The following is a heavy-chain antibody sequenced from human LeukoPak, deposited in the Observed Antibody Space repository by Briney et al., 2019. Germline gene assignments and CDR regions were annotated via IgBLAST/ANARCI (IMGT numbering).Heavy chain of an antibody. CDR3: ARDRLALASKYYYYDSSGYSEGYYFDY. V-gene: IGHV1-46*01. D-gene: IGHD3-22*01. Sequence: ASVKVSCKASGYTFTSYYMHWVRQAPGQGLEWMGIINPSGDSTSYAQKFQGRVTMTRDTSTSTVYMELSSLRSEDTAVYYCARDRLALASKYYYYDSSGYSEGYYFDYWGQGTLVTVSS. J-gene: IGHJ4*02. CDR2: INPSGDST. CDR1: GYTFTSYY.